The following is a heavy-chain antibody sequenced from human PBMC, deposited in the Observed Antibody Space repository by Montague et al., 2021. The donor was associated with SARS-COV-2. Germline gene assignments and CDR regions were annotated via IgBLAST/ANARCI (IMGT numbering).Heavy chain of an antibody. D-gene: IGHD4-23*01. V-gene: IGHV4-59*01. J-gene: IGHJ6*02. Sequence: SETLSLTCTVSGGSISSYYWCWIWQSPGKGLEWIGYIYYSGRTNYNPSLKRRVTISVDTSKNQFSLKMISVIATDTAVYYCVRGCGNSADYDSYAMDVWGQGTTVTVSS. CDR1: GGSISSYY. CDR3: VRGCGNSADYDSYAMDV. CDR2: IYYSGRT.